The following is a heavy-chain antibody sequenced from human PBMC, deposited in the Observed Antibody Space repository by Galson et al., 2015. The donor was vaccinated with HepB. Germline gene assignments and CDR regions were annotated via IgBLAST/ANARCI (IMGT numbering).Heavy chain of an antibody. CDR1: GYTFTSYG. V-gene: IGHV1-18*04. D-gene: IGHD2-21*02. CDR3: ARRTGGVTAIDY. Sequence: SVKVSCKASGYTFTSYGISWVRQAPGQGLEWMGWISAYNGNTNYAQKLQGRVTISADKSISTAYLQWSSLKASDTAMYYCARRTGGVTAIDYWGQGTLVTVSS. J-gene: IGHJ4*02. CDR2: ISAYNGNT.